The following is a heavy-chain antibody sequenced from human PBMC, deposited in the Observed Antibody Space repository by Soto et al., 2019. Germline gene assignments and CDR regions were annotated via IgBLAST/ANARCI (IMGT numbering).Heavy chain of an antibody. V-gene: IGHV1-69*13. Sequence: ASVKLSCKASGGTFSSYAISWVRQAPGQGLEWMGGIIPIFGTANYAQKFQGRVTITADESTSTAYMELSSLRSEDTAVYYCARATTHITIFGVVTLGFDYWGQRTLVTVSS. J-gene: IGHJ4*02. CDR1: GGTFSSYA. CDR3: ARATTHITIFGVVTLGFDY. CDR2: IIPIFGTA. D-gene: IGHD3-3*01.